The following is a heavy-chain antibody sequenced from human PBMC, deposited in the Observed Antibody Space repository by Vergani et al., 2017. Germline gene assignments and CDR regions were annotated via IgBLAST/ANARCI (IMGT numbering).Heavy chain of an antibody. Sequence: ALLVQSGGGAVQPGGSLRLSCAASGFTFSDYYMTWIRQAPGKGLEWISYISGSGHTKYYADSVKGRFAISRDNAKNSLYLQMNNLRVEDTAVYYFARDLLPGTLLLLAYWGQGTLISVSS. J-gene: IGHJ4*02. D-gene: IGHD1-7*01. CDR2: ISGSGHTK. V-gene: IGHV3-11*04. CDR3: ARDLLPGTLLLLAY. CDR1: GFTFSDYY.